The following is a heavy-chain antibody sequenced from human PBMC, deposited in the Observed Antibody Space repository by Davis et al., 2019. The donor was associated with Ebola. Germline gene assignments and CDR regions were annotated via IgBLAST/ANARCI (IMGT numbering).Heavy chain of an antibody. D-gene: IGHD3-16*02. Sequence: SETLSLTCTVSGGSISSYYWSWIRQPPGKGLEWIGEINHSGSTNYNPSLKSRVTISVDTSKNQFSLKLSSVTAADTAVYYCARGNYVWGSYRYVAYYYYGMDVWGQGTTVTVS. CDR1: GGSISSYY. J-gene: IGHJ6*02. V-gene: IGHV4-34*01. CDR3: ARGNYVWGSYRYVAYYYYGMDV. CDR2: INHSGST.